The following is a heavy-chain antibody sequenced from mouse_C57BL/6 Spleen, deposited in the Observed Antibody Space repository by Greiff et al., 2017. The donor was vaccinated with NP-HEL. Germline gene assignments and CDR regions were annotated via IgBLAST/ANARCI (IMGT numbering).Heavy chain of an antibody. V-gene: IGHV1-64*01. Sequence: VQLQQPGAELVKPGASVKLSCKASGYTFTSYWMHWVKQRPGQGLEWIGMIHPNSGSTNYNEKFKSKATLTVDKSSSTAYMQLSSLTSEDSAVYYCAREGNFNWDCFDYWGQGTTLTVSS. CDR2: IHPNSGST. CDR1: GYTFTSYW. CDR3: AREGNFNWDCFDY. D-gene: IGHD4-1*01. J-gene: IGHJ2*01.